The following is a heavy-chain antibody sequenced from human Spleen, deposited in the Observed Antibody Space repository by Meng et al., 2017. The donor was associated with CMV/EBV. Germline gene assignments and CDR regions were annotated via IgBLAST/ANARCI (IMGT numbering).Heavy chain of an antibody. CDR3: ARDRSVTARQGSAY. CDR2: INPNSDVT. D-gene: IGHD6-6*01. V-gene: IGHV1-2*02. Sequence: ASVKVSCKASGYTFTGYYLHWVRQAPGQGLEWMGWINPNSDVTNYAQKFQGRVTMTRDTSISTAYLELVSLKSDDTAMYYCARDRSVTARQGSAYWGQGTLVTVSS. J-gene: IGHJ4*02. CDR1: GYTFTGYY.